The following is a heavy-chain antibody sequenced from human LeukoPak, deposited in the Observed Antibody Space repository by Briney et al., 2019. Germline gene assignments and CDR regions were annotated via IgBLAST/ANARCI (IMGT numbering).Heavy chain of an antibody. V-gene: IGHV4-39*01. J-gene: IGHJ4*02. CDR2: IFYSGST. CDR1: GASISSSSV. D-gene: IGHD2-2*01. CDR3: ARRGITYSTTYFDT. Sequence: SETLSLTCTVSGASISSSSVWGWIRRPPGRGLEWIGHIFYSGSTYYNPSLKSRVTLSVDTSDNQFSLKLSSVTATDTAIYYCARRGITYSTTYFDTWGQGVLVTVSP.